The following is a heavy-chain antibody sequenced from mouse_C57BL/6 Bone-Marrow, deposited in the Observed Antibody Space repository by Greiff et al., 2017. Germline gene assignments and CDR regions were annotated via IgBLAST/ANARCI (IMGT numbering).Heavy chain of an antibody. Sequence: EVKLEESGGGLVQPGGSLKLSCAASGFTFSDYYMYWVRQTPEKRLEWVAYISNGGGSTYYPDTVKGRFTISRDNAKNTLYLQMSRLKSEDTAMYYCARQGTGSFAYWGQGTLVTVSA. CDR3: ARQGTGSFAY. J-gene: IGHJ3*01. D-gene: IGHD4-1*01. V-gene: IGHV5-12*01. CDR1: GFTFSDYY. CDR2: ISNGGGST.